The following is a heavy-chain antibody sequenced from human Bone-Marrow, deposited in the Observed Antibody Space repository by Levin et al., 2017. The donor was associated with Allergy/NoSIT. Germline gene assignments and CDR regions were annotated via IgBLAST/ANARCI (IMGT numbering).Heavy chain of an antibody. J-gene: IGHJ4*02. D-gene: IGHD1-1*01. Sequence: SVKVSCKASGGTFSSYTISWVRQAPGQGLEWMGRIIPILGIANYAQKFQGRVTITADKSTSTAYMELSSLRSEDTAVYYCARWGPNWVWDYWGQGTLVTVSS. CDR1: GGTFSSYT. V-gene: IGHV1-69*02. CDR3: ARWGPNWVWDY. CDR2: IIPILGIA.